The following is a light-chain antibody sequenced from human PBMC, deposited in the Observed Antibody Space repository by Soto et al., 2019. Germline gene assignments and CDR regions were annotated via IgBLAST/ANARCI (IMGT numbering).Light chain of an antibody. J-gene: IGKJ1*01. V-gene: IGKV3-11*01. CDR2: DAS. CDR1: QRVSSY. CDR3: QQRSSWPGT. Sequence: EIVLTQSPVTLSLSPGERATLSCRASQRVSSYLAWYQQKPGQAPRLLIYDASNRATGIPARFSGSGSGTDFTLTISSLETEDFAVYYCQQRSSWPGTFGQGTKVEIK.